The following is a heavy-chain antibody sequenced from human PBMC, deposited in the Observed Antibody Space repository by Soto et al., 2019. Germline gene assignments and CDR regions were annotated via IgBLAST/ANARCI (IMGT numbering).Heavy chain of an antibody. CDR1: GGTFSSYT. D-gene: IGHD3-22*01. CDR2: IIPILGIA. V-gene: IGHV1-69*02. Sequence: QVQLVQSGAEVKKPGSSVKVSCKASGGTFSSYTISWVRQAPGQGLEWMGRIIPILGIANYAQKFQGRVTITADKSTSTAYMELSSLRSEDTAVYYCARATDSSGYYDVFDYWGQGTLVTVSS. J-gene: IGHJ4*02. CDR3: ARATDSSGYYDVFDY.